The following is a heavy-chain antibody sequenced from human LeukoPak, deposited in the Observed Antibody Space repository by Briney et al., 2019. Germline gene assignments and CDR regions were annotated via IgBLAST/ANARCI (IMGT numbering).Heavy chain of an antibody. CDR3: ASSSPSTVTTGFDY. J-gene: IGHJ4*02. CDR2: IGGSGGST. CDR1: GFTFSRYA. V-gene: IGHV3-23*01. Sequence: GGSLRLSCAASGFTFSRYAMSWVRQAPGKGLEWVSTIGGSGGSTFYADSVKGRFTISRDNSKNTLYLQMNSLRAEDTAVYYCASSSPSTVTTGFDYWGQGTLVTVSS. D-gene: IGHD4-17*01.